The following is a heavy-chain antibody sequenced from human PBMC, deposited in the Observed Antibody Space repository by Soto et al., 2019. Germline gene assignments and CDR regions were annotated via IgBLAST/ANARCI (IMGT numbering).Heavy chain of an antibody. D-gene: IGHD1-26*01. CDR2: INGRSNYK. CDR3: VREDRLVGSNSAFDY. J-gene: IGHJ4*02. V-gene: IGHV3-21*02. Sequence: EVQVVESGGGLGKPGGSLRLSCATSGFSFSTYNMNWVRQATGKGLEWVSSINGRSNYKYYTDSVKGRFAISRDNPKNSLYLQMDSLRVEDTAVYYCVREDRLVGSNSAFDYWGQGTLVTVSS. CDR1: GFSFSTYN.